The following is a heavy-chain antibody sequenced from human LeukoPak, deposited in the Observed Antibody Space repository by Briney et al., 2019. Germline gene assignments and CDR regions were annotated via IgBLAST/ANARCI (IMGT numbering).Heavy chain of an antibody. V-gene: IGHV7-4-1*02. CDR3: ARVAGFGERGMDV. Sequence: ASVTVSCKASGYQFISYTMSWVRQAPGQEREGMGWINTKTANPTYAQDFTGRFVFSLDTSVSTAYLQISGLKAGDTAVYYCARVAGFGERGMDVWGQGTTVTVSS. CDR1: GYQFISYT. J-gene: IGHJ6*02. CDR2: INTKTANP. D-gene: IGHD3-10*01.